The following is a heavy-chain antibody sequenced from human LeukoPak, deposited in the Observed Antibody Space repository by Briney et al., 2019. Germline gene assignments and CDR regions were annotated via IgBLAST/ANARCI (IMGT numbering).Heavy chain of an antibody. J-gene: IGHJ4*02. CDR2: IFPSGGEI. CDR1: GFTFSTFA. CDR3: AKDAGATMIIVVKYFDY. D-gene: IGHD3-22*01. Sequence: GGSLRLSCAASGFTFSTFAMIWVRQPPGKGLEWVSSIFPSGGEIHYADSVRGRFTISRDNSKNTLYLQMNSLRAEDTAIYYCAKDAGATMIIVVKYFDYWGQGTLVTVSS. V-gene: IGHV3-23*01.